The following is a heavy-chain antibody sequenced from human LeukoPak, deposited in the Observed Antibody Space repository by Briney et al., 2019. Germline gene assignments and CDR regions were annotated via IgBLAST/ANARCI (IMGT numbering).Heavy chain of an antibody. Sequence: GGSLRLSCAASGFIFGGYAMSWVRQAPGKGLEWVANIKEDGGKKYYVDSVKGRFTLSRDNAKNSLYLQITSLRAEDTAIYYCTRGLYYYETKSWGQGILVTVSS. D-gene: IGHD3-22*01. CDR1: GFIFGGYA. CDR3: TRGLYYYETKS. CDR2: IKEDGGKK. V-gene: IGHV3-7*03. J-gene: IGHJ5*02.